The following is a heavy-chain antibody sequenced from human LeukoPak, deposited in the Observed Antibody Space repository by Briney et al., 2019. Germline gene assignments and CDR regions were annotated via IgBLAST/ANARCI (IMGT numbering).Heavy chain of an antibody. CDR1: GFPFSSYA. J-gene: IGHJ5*02. CDR3: ATDLIHYYASGAKT. D-gene: IGHD3-10*01. CDR2: IIASGGST. V-gene: IGHV3-23*01. Sequence: PGGSLRLSCAASGFPFSSYAMSWFRQTPGKGLEWVSSIIASGGSTYYADSVKGRFTISRDNSKNSLYLQMNSLRVEDSAVYYCATDLIHYYASGAKTWGQGTLVTVSS.